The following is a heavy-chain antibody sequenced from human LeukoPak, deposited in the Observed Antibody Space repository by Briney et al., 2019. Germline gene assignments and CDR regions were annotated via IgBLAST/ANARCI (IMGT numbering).Heavy chain of an antibody. CDR2: VSGSGGST. J-gene: IGHJ4*02. V-gene: IGHV3-23*01. D-gene: IGHD2-2*01. CDR1: GFTFSSYA. CDR3: AKSRNSSCYGAIDY. Sequence: PGGSLRLSCAASGFTFSSYAVSWVRQAPGKGLEWVSAVSGSGGSTYYADSVKGRFTISRDNSKNTLYLQMNSLRAEDTAAYYCAKSRNSSCYGAIDYWGQGTLVTVSS.